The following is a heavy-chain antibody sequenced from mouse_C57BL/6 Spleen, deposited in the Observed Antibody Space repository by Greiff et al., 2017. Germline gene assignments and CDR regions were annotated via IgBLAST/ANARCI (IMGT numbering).Heavy chain of an antibody. Sequence: QVQLQQSGAELVKPGASVKISCKASGYAFSSYWMNWVKQRPGKGLEWIGQIYPGDGDTNYKGKFKGKATLTADKSSSTAYMQLSSLTSEDSAVYFCAKFYDYPYAMDYWGQGTSVTVSS. J-gene: IGHJ4*01. CDR1: GYAFSSYW. V-gene: IGHV1-80*01. CDR3: AKFYDYPYAMDY. CDR2: IYPGDGDT. D-gene: IGHD2-4*01.